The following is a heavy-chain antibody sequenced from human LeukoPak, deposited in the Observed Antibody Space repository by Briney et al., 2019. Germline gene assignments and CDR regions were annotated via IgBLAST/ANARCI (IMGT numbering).Heavy chain of an antibody. V-gene: IGHV4-59*01. J-gene: IGHJ5*02. Sequence: KPSETPSLTCAVSDDSITSYYWNWVRQPPGGGLGGVGYIYHSGSTNYNPSLRSRVTMSLDTSKNQFSLNLISVTAADTAVYYCARALRRQLVTGWFDPWGPGTLVTVSS. D-gene: IGHD6-13*01. CDR3: ARALRRQLVTGWFDP. CDR2: IYHSGST. CDR1: DDSITSYY.